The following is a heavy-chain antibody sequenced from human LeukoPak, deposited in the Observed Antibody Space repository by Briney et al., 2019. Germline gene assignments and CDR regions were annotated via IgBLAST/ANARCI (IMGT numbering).Heavy chain of an antibody. V-gene: IGHV3-7*01. D-gene: IGHD1-20*01. J-gene: IGHJ4*02. CDR2: IKQDGSEK. CDR3: ARDITRKGNWITSIDY. Sequence: GGSPRLSCAASAFTFSNYWMSWVRQAPGKGLEWVANIKQDGSEKYYVDSVKGRFTISRDNAKNSLYLQMNSLRAEDTAVYYCARDITRKGNWITSIDYWGQGTLVTVSS. CDR1: AFTFSNYW.